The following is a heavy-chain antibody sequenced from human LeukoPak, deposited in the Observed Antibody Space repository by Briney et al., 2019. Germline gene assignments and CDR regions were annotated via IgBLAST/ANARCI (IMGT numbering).Heavy chain of an antibody. CDR3: ARESKLLDAFDI. J-gene: IGHJ3*02. V-gene: IGHV1-69*06. CDR1: GGTFSSYA. D-gene: IGHD3-10*01. Sequence: ASVKVSCKASGGTFSSYAISWVRQAPGQGLEWMGGIIPIFGTANYAQKFQGRVTITADKSTSTAYMELSSLRSEDTAVYYCARESKLLDAFDIWGQGTMVTVSS. CDR2: IIPIFGTA.